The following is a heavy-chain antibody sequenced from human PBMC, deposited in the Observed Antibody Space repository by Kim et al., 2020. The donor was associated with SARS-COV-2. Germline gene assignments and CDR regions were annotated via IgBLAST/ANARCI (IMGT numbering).Heavy chain of an antibody. J-gene: IGHJ4*02. V-gene: IGHV3-64D*09. CDR1: GFTFSSYA. Sequence: GGSLRLSCSASGFTFSSYAMHWVRQAPGKGFEYVSAITDNGSKTFYADSMKGRFTISRDNSKNTLYLQMSSLRAEDTAVYYCVKDLPYRSVNYDSIYWGQGTLVTVSS. CDR3: VKDLPYRSVNYDSIY. D-gene: IGHD3-10*01. CDR2: ITDNGSKT.